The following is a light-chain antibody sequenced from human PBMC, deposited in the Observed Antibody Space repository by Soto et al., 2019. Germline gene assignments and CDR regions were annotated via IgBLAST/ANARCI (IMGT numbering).Light chain of an antibody. V-gene: IGLV2-14*01. CDR2: EVS. J-gene: IGLJ2*01. CDR3: SSYTSTSTL. Sequence: QSVLTQPASVSGSPGQSITISCTGSSNDVGDYNHVSWYQQHPGKAPKLMIYEVSNRPSGVSNRFSGSKSGNTASLTISGLQAEDEADYYCSSYTSTSTLFGGGTKLTVL. CDR1: SNDVGDYNH.